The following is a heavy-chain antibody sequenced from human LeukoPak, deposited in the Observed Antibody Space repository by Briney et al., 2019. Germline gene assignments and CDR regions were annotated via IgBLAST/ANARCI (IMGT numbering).Heavy chain of an antibody. CDR1: GFSFSNYA. J-gene: IGHJ4*02. CDR3: AKGNDFDY. D-gene: IGHD3-10*01. Sequence: GGSLRLSCAASGFSFSNYAMNWVRQAPGKGLEWVSSISAGGSSTYSAETVKGRFTISRDNSKKTLYLQLTSLRAEDTAVYYCAKGNDFDYWGQGTLVTVSS. CDR2: ISAGGSST. V-gene: IGHV3-23*01.